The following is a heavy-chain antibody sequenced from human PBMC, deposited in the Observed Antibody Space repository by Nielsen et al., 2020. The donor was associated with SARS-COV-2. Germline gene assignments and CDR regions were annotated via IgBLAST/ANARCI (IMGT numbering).Heavy chain of an antibody. CDR1: GGSITSSPFY. D-gene: IGHD1-26*01. Sequence: SETLSLTCTVSGGSITSSPFYWSWIRQPPGMGLEWIGSFHYNGNTFYNASLKDRLTTSTDTSKNQFSLDLRSVTVADTAVYFCASLGWDADYWGQGILVTVSS. CDR3: ASLGWDADY. V-gene: IGHV4-39*01. CDR2: FHYNGNT. J-gene: IGHJ4*02.